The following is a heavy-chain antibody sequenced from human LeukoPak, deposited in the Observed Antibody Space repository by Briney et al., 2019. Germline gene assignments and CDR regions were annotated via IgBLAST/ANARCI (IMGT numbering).Heavy chain of an antibody. CDR3: ARDPFGTSTRSFDY. J-gene: IGHJ4*02. D-gene: IGHD3-10*01. Sequence: ASVKVSCKASGYTFTDYYMHWVRQAPGQGLEWMGWIDPNSGGTNYAQKFQGRVTMTRDTSINTAYMELSRLRSDDTAVYYCARDPFGTSTRSFDYWGQGTLLTVSS. CDR2: IDPNSGGT. CDR1: GYTFTDYY. V-gene: IGHV1-2*02.